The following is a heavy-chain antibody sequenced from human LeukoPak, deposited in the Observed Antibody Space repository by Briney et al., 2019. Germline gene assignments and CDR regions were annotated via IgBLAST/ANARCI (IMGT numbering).Heavy chain of an antibody. J-gene: IGHJ4*02. D-gene: IGHD4-17*01. V-gene: IGHV1-18*01. Sequence: ASVKVSCKASGYTFTSYDINWVRQAPGQGLEWMGWISAYNGNTDYAQKLQGRVTMTTDTSTSPAYMELRSLRSDDTAVYYCARVTQTDYDFDYWGQGTLVTVSS. CDR3: ARVTQTDYDFDY. CDR2: ISAYNGNT. CDR1: GYTFTSYD.